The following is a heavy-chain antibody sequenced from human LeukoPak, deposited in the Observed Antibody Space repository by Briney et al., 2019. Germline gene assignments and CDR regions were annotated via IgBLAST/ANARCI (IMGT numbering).Heavy chain of an antibody. D-gene: IGHD3-9*01. V-gene: IGHV3-23*01. Sequence: GGSLRLSCVASGFTFSNYAMSWVRQAPGKGLEWVSAITGSGTNRYYADSLKGRFTTSRDNSKNTVFLQMNSLGHEDTAIYYCVIWGDYDVLTGYYGPDYWGQGTLVTVAS. CDR1: GFTFSNYA. CDR2: ITGSGTNR. J-gene: IGHJ4*02. CDR3: VIWGDYDVLTGYYGPDY.